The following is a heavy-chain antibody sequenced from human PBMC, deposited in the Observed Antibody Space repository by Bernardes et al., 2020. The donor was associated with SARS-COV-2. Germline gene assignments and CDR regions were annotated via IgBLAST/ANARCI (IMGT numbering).Heavy chain of an antibody. Sequence: GGSLRLSCAASGFTLSSSVMNWVRQAPGKGLEWVSYISTGGSTKYYADSVKGRFTISRDNAKNSLYLQMNSLRAEDTAVYYCARIDEVTGRDYWGQGTLVTVSS. CDR3: ARIDEVTGRDY. V-gene: IGHV3-48*03. CDR1: GFTLSSSV. D-gene: IGHD6-19*01. J-gene: IGHJ4*02. CDR2: ISTGGSTK.